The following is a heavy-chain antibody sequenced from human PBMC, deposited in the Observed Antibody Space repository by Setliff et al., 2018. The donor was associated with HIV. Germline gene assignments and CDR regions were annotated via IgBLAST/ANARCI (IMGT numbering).Heavy chain of an antibody. V-gene: IGHV4-59*12. CDR3: ARGHCSGTNCYGVDYYGMDV. D-gene: IGHD2-2*01. CDR2: IHHSGST. Sequence: SETLSLTCTVSGASISNYWWTWMRQPPGKELEYLGSIHHSGSTYYSPSLKSRVSMSVDKSKNQFSVKLTSVTAADTAVYYCARGHCSGTNCYGVDYYGMDVWGQGTTVTVSS. J-gene: IGHJ6*02. CDR1: GASISNYW.